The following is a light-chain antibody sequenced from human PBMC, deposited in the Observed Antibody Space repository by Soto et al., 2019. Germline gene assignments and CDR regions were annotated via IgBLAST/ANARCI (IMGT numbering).Light chain of an antibody. V-gene: IGLV1-51*01. Sequence: QSVLPQPPSVPAAPGQTVIISCSGSSSNIENNFVSWYQQLPGTAPKLLIFDNNKRPSGIPDRFSGSKSGTSATLGITGLQTGDEADYYCVAWDTSLTTTVLFGGGTKLTVL. CDR2: DNN. CDR3: VAWDTSLTTTVL. J-gene: IGLJ2*01. CDR1: SSNIENNF.